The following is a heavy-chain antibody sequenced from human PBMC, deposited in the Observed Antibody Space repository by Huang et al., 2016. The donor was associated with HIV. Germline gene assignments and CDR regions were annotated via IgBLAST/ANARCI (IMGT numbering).Heavy chain of an antibody. V-gene: IGHV5-51*01. Sequence: VQLVQSGAEVKKPGESLKISCKGSGYSFSSYWIAWVRQMPGKGLEWMGIICPDDSDTTYSPSVEGQVTISADKSIGTAYLQWGSLKASDTAMYYCARRFSSSSGYFDYWGQGSLVTVSS. CDR3: ARRFSSSSGYFDY. CDR1: GYSFSSYW. J-gene: IGHJ4*02. D-gene: IGHD6-6*01. CDR2: ICPDDSDT.